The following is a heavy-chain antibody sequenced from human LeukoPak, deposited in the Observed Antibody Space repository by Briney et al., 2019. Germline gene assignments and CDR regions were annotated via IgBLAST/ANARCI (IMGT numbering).Heavy chain of an antibody. CDR2: INRDGSST. D-gene: IGHD3-9*01. V-gene: IGHV3-74*01. J-gene: IGHJ3*02. CDR1: GFTFSTYW. Sequence: GGSLRLSCAASGFTFSTYWMHWVRQAPGKGLVWVSRINRDGSSTSYADSVKGRFTISRDNAKNTLYLQMNSLRAEDTAVYYCARDREAYYDILTGYYTLGDAFDIWGQGTMVTVSS. CDR3: ARDREAYYDILTGYYTLGDAFDI.